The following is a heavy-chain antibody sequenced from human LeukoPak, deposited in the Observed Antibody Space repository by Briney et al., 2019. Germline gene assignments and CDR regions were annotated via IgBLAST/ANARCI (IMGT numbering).Heavy chain of an antibody. D-gene: IGHD1-26*01. CDR2: IYYSGNT. V-gene: IGHV4-39*01. CDR1: GGSISSYY. Sequence: SETLSLTCTVSGGSISSYYWGWIRQPPGKGLEWIGTIYYSGNTYYNPSLKSRVTISVDTSKNQFSLKLSSVTAADTAVYYCARLVRSGTYYAYWGQGTLVTVSS. J-gene: IGHJ4*02. CDR3: ARLVRSGTYYAY.